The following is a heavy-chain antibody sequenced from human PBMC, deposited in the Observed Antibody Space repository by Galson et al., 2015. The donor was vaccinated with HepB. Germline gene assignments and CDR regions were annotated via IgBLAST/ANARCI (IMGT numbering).Heavy chain of an antibody. CDR2: ISAYNGNT. V-gene: IGHV1-18*01. J-gene: IGHJ6*02. D-gene: IGHD3-22*01. Sequence: SVKVSCKASGGTFSRYAISWVRQAPGQGLEWMGWISAYNGNTNYAQKLQGRVTMTTDTSTSTAYMELRSLRSDDTAVYYCARGSSGPYYYGMDVWGQGTTVTVSS. CDR3: ARGSSGPYYYGMDV. CDR1: GGTFSRYA.